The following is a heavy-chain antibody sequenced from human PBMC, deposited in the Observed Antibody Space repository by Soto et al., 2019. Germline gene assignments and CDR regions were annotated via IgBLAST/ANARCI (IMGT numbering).Heavy chain of an antibody. Sequence: SETLSFTCNVSGGSTTSDYWSWIRQPPGKGLEWLGYIFHSLGAKYNPSLGSRGTISLDTSKNQLSLSLRSVTAADTAIYFCVRDLNGSGDYWGQGTLVTVSS. CDR1: GGSTTSDY. CDR2: IFHSLGA. CDR3: VRDLNGSGDY. J-gene: IGHJ4*02. V-gene: IGHV4-59*01. D-gene: IGHD3-10*01.